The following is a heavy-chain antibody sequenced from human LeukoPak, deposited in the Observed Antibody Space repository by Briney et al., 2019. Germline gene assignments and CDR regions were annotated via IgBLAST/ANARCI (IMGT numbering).Heavy chain of an antibody. CDR2: IDWGDDK. CDR1: RFTFSTFAM. Sequence: LRLSCAASRFTFSTFAMSWIRQPPGKALEWLALIDWGDDKYYNTSLKTRLTISKDTSKNQVVLTMTNMDPVDTATYFCARYLYGGSASYFDFWGQGSLVIVSS. CDR3: ARYLYGGSASYFDF. V-gene: IGHV2-70*01. D-gene: IGHD4-23*01. J-gene: IGHJ4*02.